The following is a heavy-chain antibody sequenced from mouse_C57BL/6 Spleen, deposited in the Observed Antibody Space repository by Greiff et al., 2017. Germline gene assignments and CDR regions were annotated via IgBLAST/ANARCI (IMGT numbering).Heavy chain of an antibody. CDR3: ARPGPYDFDD. J-gene: IGHJ2*01. V-gene: IGHV1-55*01. CDR1: GYTFTSYW. CDR2: IYPGRGST. D-gene: IGHD2-14*01. Sequence: QVQLQQPGAELVKPGASVTMSCKASGYTFTSYWITWVKQRPGQGLAWIGDIYPGRGSTNYNEKFKGKATLTVDTSSSTASMQLSSLTSEDSAVYYCARPGPYDFDDWGQGTTLTVSS.